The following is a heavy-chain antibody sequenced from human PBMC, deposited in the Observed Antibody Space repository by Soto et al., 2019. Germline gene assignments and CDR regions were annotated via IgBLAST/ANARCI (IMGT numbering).Heavy chain of an antibody. CDR3: ARGGIYSNYVFYAFDI. J-gene: IGHJ3*02. CDR1: GGSISSYY. CDR2: IYYSGST. D-gene: IGHD4-4*01. V-gene: IGHV4-59*01. Sequence: PSETLSLTCTVSGGSISSYYWSWIRQPSGKGLEWIGYIYYSGSTNYNPSLKSRVTTSVDTSKNQFSLKLSSVTAADTAVYYCARGGIYSNYVFYAFDIWGQGTMVTVSS.